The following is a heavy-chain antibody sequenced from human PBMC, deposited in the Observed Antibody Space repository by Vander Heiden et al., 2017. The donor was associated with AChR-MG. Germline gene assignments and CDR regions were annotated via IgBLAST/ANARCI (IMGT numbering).Heavy chain of an antibody. D-gene: IGHD2-21*01. CDR3: ASADGGNWNFDY. Sequence: QVQLVQSGAEVKKPGSSVKVSCKASGGTFRSYVISWVRQAPGQGLEWMGRVAPIFGTANYAQKFQGRVTITADEATSTAYMELRRLRSKDTAVYYWASADGGNWNFDYWAQVTLVTVP. V-gene: IGHV1-69*18. J-gene: IGHJ4*02. CDR1: GGTFRSYV. CDR2: VAPIFGTA.